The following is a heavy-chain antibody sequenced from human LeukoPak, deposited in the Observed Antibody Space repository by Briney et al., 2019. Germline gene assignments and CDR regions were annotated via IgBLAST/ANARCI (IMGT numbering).Heavy chain of an antibody. CDR1: GGSFSGYY. V-gene: IGHV4-34*01. D-gene: IGHD5-12*01. CDR3: ARAGYSGYDWRWFDP. CDR2: INHSGST. J-gene: IGHJ5*02. Sequence: SETLSLTCAVYGGSFSGYYWSWIRQPPGKGLEWIGEINHSGSTNYNPSLKSRVTILVDTSKNQFSLKLSSVTAADTAVYYCARAGYSGYDWRWFDPWGQGTLVTVSS.